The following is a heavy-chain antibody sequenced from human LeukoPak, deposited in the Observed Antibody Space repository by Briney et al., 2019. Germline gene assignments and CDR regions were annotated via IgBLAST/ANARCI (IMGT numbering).Heavy chain of an antibody. CDR1: GGSFSGYY. CDR3: GRGGRGYSYGIFYYYGMDV. D-gene: IGHD5-18*01. CDR2: INHSGST. V-gene: IGHV4-34*01. Sequence: SETLSLTCAVYGGSFSGYYWSWIRQPPGKGLEWIGEINHSGSTNYNPSVKRRVNISVDTSKNQFSLKLSYVTAADTAVYYCGRGGRGYSYGIFYYYGMDVWGQGTTVTVSS. J-gene: IGHJ6*02.